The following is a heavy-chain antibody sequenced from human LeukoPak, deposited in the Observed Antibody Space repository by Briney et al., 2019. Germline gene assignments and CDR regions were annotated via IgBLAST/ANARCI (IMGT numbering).Heavy chain of an antibody. CDR2: IRSKANSYAT. V-gene: IGHV3-73*01. CDR3: TRLTGSGSH. CDR1: GFTFSGSA. D-gene: IGHD3-22*01. Sequence: GGSLRLSCAASGFTFSGSAMHWVRQASGKGLEWVGSIRSKANSYATAYAASVKGRFTISRDDSKNTAYLQMNSLKTEDTAVYYCTRLTGSGSHWGQGTLVTVSS. J-gene: IGHJ4*02.